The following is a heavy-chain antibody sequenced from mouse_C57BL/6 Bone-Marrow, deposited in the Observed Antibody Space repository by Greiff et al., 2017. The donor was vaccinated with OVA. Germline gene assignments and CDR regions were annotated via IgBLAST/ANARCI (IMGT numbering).Heavy chain of an antibody. Sequence: QVQLQQPGAELVKPGASVKMSCKASGYTFTSYWITWVKQRPGQGLEWIGDIYPGSGSPNYNEKFKSKATLTVDTSSSTAYMQLSSLTSEDSAVYYCAREGDGYYVWFAYWGQGTLVTVSA. J-gene: IGHJ3*01. CDR3: AREGDGYYVWFAY. V-gene: IGHV1-55*01. D-gene: IGHD2-3*01. CDR1: GYTFTSYW. CDR2: IYPGSGSP.